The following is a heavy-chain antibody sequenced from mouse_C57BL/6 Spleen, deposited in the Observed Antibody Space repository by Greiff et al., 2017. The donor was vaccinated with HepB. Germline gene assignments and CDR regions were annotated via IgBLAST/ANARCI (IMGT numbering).Heavy chain of an antibody. J-gene: IGHJ2*01. CDR1: GYAFSSSW. CDR3: ARGEYPRVYFDY. CDR2: IYPGDGDT. Sequence: VQLQQSGPELVKPGASVKISCKASGYAFSSSWMNWVKQRPGKGLEWIGRIYPGDGDTNYNGKFKGKATLTADKSSSTAYMQLSSLTSEDSAVYFCARGEYPRVYFDYWGQGTTLTVSS. V-gene: IGHV1-82*01. D-gene: IGHD5-1*01.